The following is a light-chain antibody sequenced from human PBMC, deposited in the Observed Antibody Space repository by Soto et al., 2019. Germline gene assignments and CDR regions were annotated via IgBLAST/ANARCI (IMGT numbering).Light chain of an antibody. CDR2: KAS. Sequence: DIPMTQSPSTLSASVGDRVTITCRASQSISSWLAWYQQKPGKAPKLLIYKASSLESGVPSRFSGSGSGTEFTLTISSLQPDDFATYYCQQYNSYSLWTFGQGTKVEI. CDR3: QQYNSYSLWT. CDR1: QSISSW. J-gene: IGKJ1*01. V-gene: IGKV1-5*03.